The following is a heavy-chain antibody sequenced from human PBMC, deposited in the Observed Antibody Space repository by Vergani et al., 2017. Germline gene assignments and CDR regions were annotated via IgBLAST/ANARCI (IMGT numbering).Heavy chain of an antibody. J-gene: IGHJ4*02. D-gene: IGHD3-9*01. Sequence: EVQLVESGGGLVQPGGSLRLSCTASGFSFSNFWMTWVRKAPGRGLEWVANIKKDGSEENFVDSVRGRFKISRDNAKNSLLLQMNSLRAEDTAVYYCARGAGYFDDLCFNYVDYWGRGILVTVSS. CDR2: IKKDGSEE. V-gene: IGHV3-7*01. CDR1: GFSFSNFW. CDR3: ARGAGYFDDLCFNYVDY.